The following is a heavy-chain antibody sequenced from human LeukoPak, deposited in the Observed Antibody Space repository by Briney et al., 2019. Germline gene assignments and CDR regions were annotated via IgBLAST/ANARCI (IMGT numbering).Heavy chain of an antibody. CDR1: GIILSNYG. D-gene: IGHD3-22*01. J-gene: IGHJ4*02. Sequence: GGSLRLSCAVSGIILSNYGISWLRQAPGKGLEWVAGISDSGGSTNYADSVKGRFTISRDNPKNTLYLQMNNLRAEDTAVYFCAKRGVVIRVILVGFHKAAYYFDSWGQGALVTVSS. CDR2: ISDSGGST. CDR3: AKRGVVIRVILVGFHKAAYYFDS. V-gene: IGHV3-23*01.